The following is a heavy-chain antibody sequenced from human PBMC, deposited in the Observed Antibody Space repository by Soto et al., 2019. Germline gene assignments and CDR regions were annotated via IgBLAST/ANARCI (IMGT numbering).Heavy chain of an antibody. V-gene: IGHV3-21*01. CDR2: ISSSSSYI. CDR1: GFTFSSYS. CDR3: ARGPQGAYYYYYMDV. Sequence: GGSLRLSCAASGFTFSSYSMNWVRQAPGKGLEWVSSISSSSSYIYYADSVKGRFTISRDNAKNSLYLQMNSLRAEDTAVYYCARGPQGAYYYYYMDVWGKGTTVTVSS. J-gene: IGHJ6*03.